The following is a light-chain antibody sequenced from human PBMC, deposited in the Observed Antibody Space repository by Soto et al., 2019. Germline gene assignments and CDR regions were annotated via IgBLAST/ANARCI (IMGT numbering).Light chain of an antibody. CDR3: LQESNYPLT. J-gene: IGKJ4*01. Sequence: IQMTQSPSSLSASVGDRVTITCRASQGVRDDVGWYQQKPGKDPKLLIYSAPTLQSGVPSRFSGSGSGTDFTLTISGPQPEDFATYYCLQESNYPLTFGGGTKVEIK. V-gene: IGKV1-6*01. CDR2: SAP. CDR1: QGVRDD.